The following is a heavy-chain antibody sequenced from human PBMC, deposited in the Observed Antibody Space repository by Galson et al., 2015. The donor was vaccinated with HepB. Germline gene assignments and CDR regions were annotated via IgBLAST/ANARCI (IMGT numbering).Heavy chain of an antibody. D-gene: IGHD3-10*01. V-gene: IGHV1-2*02. CDR1: GYTFTGYY. J-gene: IGHJ6*02. CDR2: INPNSGGT. Sequence: SVKVSCKASGYTFTGYYMHWVRQAPGQGLEWMGWINPNSGGTNYAQKFQGRVTMTRDTSISTAYMELSRLRSEDTAVYYCARDGWDYYGSGSHYYYYYGMDVWGQGTTVTVSS. CDR3: ARDGWDYYGSGSHYYYYYGMDV.